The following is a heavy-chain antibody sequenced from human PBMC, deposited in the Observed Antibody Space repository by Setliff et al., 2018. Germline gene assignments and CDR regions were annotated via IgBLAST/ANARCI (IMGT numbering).Heavy chain of an antibody. CDR2: IYIGGSA. Sequence: SSETLSLTCAVYGGSISSYYWSWIRQPAGKGLEWIGHIYIGGSANYNPSLKSRVTMSIDTSKNQFSLKLNSVTAADMAVYYCAREQWLDPPGYYYMDVWAKGTTVTVSS. V-gene: IGHV4-4*07. CDR3: AREQWLDPPGYYYMDV. D-gene: IGHD6-19*01. J-gene: IGHJ6*03. CDR1: GGSISSYY.